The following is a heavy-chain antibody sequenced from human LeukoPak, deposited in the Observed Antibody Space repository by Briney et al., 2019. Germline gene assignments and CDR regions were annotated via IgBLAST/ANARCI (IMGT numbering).Heavy chain of an antibody. V-gene: IGHV1-18*01. D-gene: IGHD3-22*01. CDR3: AREAHWGDYDFWH. CDR2: ISAYNGNT. Sequence: ASVKVSCKASGYTFTSYGISWVRQAPGQGLEWMGWISAYNGNTNYAQKLQGRVTMTTDTSTSTAYRELRSLRSDDTAVYYCAREAHWGDYDFWHWGQGTLVTVSS. CDR1: GYTFTSYG. J-gene: IGHJ1*01.